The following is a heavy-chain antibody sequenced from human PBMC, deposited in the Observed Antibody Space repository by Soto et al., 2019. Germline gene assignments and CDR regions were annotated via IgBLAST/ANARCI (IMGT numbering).Heavy chain of an antibody. CDR1: GFTFSSYW. CDR2: IKQDGSEK. CDR3: ARGAGSYFRRVVGAFDI. V-gene: IGHV3-7*04. D-gene: IGHD3-10*01. Sequence: WGSLRLSCAASGFTFSSYWITFFRHSPFKWLEWVANIKQDGSEKFYVDSVKGRFTISRDNAKNSLYMQMNSLRAEDTAVYYCARGAGSYFRRVVGAFDIWGQGTMVTVSS. J-gene: IGHJ3*02.